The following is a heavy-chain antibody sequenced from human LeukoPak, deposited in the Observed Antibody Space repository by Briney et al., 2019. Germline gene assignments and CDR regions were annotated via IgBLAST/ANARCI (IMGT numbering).Heavy chain of an antibody. Sequence: GGSLRLSCAASGFTFSSYSMNWVRQAPGGGLEWVGRLKSKGGGETADYGAAVKGRFTISRGDSKSTLYLQMNSLKNEDTAVYFCSWELDVSFGRRLESWGQGTLVTVAS. D-gene: IGHD1-1*01. CDR2: LKSKGGGETA. J-gene: IGHJ4*02. V-gene: IGHV3-15*01. CDR3: SWELDVSFGRRLES. CDR1: GFTFSSYS.